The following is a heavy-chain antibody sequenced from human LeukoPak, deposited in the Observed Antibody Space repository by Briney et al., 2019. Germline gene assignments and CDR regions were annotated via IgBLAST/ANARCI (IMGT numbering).Heavy chain of an antibody. V-gene: IGHV3-23*01. J-gene: IGHJ4*02. CDR3: ANSKGIAVAGTFDY. CDR1: GFTFSSYA. D-gene: IGHD6-19*01. CDR2: ISGSGGST. Sequence: GGSLRLSCAASGFTFSSYAMSWVRQAPGKGLEWVSAISGSGGSTYYADSVKGRFTISRDNSKNTLYLQMNSLRAEDTAVYYCANSKGIAVAGTFDYWGQGTLVAVSS.